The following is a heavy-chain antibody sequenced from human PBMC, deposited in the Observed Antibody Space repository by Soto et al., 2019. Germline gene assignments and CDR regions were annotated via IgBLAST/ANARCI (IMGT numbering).Heavy chain of an antibody. Sequence: SETLSLTCTVSGGSVSSGSYYWSWIRQPPGKGLEWIGYIYYSGSTNYNPSLKSRVTISVDTSKNQFSLKLSSVTAADTAVYYCARDRELRFLEWLDGGMDVWGQGTTVTVSS. D-gene: IGHD3-3*01. CDR1: GGSVSSGSYY. V-gene: IGHV4-61*01. J-gene: IGHJ6*02. CDR3: ARDRELRFLEWLDGGMDV. CDR2: IYYSGST.